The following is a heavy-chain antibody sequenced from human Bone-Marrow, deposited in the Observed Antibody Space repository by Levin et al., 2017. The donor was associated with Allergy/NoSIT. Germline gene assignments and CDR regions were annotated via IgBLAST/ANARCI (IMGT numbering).Heavy chain of an antibody. Sequence: GGSLRLSCAASGFTFTGYAMHWVRQAPGKGLEWVAVISYDGLNNYYADSVKGRFTISRDNSRNTLHLQMNSLRAEDTAVYYCARTNDFWSGYLDYWGRGTLVTVSS. CDR1: GFTFTGYA. CDR2: ISYDGLNN. CDR3: ARTNDFWSGYLDY. J-gene: IGHJ4*02. V-gene: IGHV3-30-3*01. D-gene: IGHD3-3*01.